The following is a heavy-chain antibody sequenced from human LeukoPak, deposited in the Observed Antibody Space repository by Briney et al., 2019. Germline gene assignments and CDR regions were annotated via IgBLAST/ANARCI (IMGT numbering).Heavy chain of an antibody. CDR3: AAGPNGPDY. CDR2: ISAYNGNT. D-gene: IGHD4/OR15-4a*01. CDR1: GYTFTSYG. Sequence: EASVEVSCKASGYTFTSYGISWVRQAPGQGLEWMGWISAYNGNTNYAQKFQGRVTITADKSTSTAYMELSSLRSEDTAVYYCAAGPNGPDYWGQGTLVTVSS. V-gene: IGHV1-18*01. J-gene: IGHJ4*02.